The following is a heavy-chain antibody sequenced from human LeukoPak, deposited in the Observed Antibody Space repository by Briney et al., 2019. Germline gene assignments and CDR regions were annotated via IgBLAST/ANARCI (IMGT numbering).Heavy chain of an antibody. CDR2: IYYSGST. Sequence: KPSETLSLTCTVSGGSISSYYWSWIRQPPGKGLEWIGYIYYSGSTNYNPSLNSRVTIPVDTSKNQFSLRLSSVTAADTAIYYYARAVSGRFDYWGQGTLVTVSS. J-gene: IGHJ4*02. CDR3: ARAVSGRFDY. V-gene: IGHV4-59*08. CDR1: GGSISSYY. D-gene: IGHD6-19*01.